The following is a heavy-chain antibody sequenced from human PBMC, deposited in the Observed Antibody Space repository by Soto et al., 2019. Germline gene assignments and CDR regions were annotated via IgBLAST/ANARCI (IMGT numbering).Heavy chain of an antibody. D-gene: IGHD6-13*01. Sequence: KPSETLSLTCTVSGGSISSSSYYWGWIRQPPGKGLEWIGSIYYSGSTYYNPSLKSRVTISVDTSKNQFSLKLSSVTAADTAVYYCARRAMYSSSSLTLDYWGQGTLVTVSS. CDR2: IYYSGST. V-gene: IGHV4-39*01. CDR1: GGSISSSSYY. J-gene: IGHJ4*02. CDR3: ARRAMYSSSSLTLDY.